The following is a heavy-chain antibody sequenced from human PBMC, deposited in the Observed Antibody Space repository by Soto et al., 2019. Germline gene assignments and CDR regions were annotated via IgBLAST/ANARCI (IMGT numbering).Heavy chain of an antibody. V-gene: IGHV5-51*01. Sequence: GESLKISCKGSGYNFSKYWIAWVRHMPGKGLEWMGIIYPDDSDTRYSPSFQGQVTISADKSISTAYLQWSSLKASDTAMYYCTRHGRDYYDSSGLGGSGFDPWGQGTRVTVSS. CDR1: GYNFSKYW. D-gene: IGHD3-22*01. J-gene: IGHJ5*02. CDR3: TRHGRDYYDSSGLGGSGFDP. CDR2: IYPDDSDT.